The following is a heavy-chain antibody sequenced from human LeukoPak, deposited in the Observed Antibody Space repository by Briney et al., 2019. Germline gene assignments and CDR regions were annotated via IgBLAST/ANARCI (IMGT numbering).Heavy chain of an antibody. J-gene: IGHJ3*02. V-gene: IGHV1-18*01. CDR2: ISAYNGNT. Sequence: GASVKVSCKASGYTFTSYGISWVRQAPGQGLEWMGWISAYNGNTNYAQKLQGRVTMTTDTSTSTAYMELRSLRSDDTAVYYCARDYCSSTSCHYEMFAFDIWGQGTMVTVSS. CDR3: ARDYCSSTSCHYEMFAFDI. CDR1: GYTFTSYG. D-gene: IGHD2-2*01.